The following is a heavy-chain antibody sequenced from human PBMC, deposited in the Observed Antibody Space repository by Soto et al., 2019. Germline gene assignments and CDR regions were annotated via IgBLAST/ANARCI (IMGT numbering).Heavy chain of an antibody. Sequence: ASVKVSCKASGYTFTNYDINWVRQATGQGLEWMGWMNPNSGNTGYAQKFQGRVTMTRNTSISTAYMELSSLRSEDTAVYYCARTYSNRYYYYYMDVWGKGTTVTVSS. CDR2: MNPNSGNT. D-gene: IGHD4-4*01. CDR1: GYTFTNYD. CDR3: ARTYSNRYYYYYMDV. V-gene: IGHV1-8*01. J-gene: IGHJ6*03.